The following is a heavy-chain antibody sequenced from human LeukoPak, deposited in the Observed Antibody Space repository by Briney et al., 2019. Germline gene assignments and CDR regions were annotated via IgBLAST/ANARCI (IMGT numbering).Heavy chain of an antibody. Sequence: GGSLRLSCAASGFTFSSYTMTWVRQAPGKGLEWVSAISNSGGSTYYADSVKGRFTISRDNSKNTLYLQMNSLRAEDTAIYYCARRDYGDFFWSQGTLVTVSS. J-gene: IGHJ4*02. D-gene: IGHD4-17*01. CDR1: GFTFSSYT. CDR2: ISNSGGST. CDR3: ARRDYGDFF. V-gene: IGHV3-23*01.